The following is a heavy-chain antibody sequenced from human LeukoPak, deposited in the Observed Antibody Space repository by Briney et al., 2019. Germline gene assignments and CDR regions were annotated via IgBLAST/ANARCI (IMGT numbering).Heavy chain of an antibody. D-gene: IGHD3-10*01. J-gene: IGHJ6*03. CDR1: GGTFSSYA. CDR2: IIPIFGTA. Sequence: SVKVSCKASGGTFSSYAISWVRQAPGQGLEWMGGIIPIFGTANYAQKFQGRVTMTRDTSTSTVYMELSSLRSEDTAVYYCARSQVRGGRLYYYYYMDVWGKGTTVTISS. V-gene: IGHV1-69*05. CDR3: ARSQVRGGRLYYYYYMDV.